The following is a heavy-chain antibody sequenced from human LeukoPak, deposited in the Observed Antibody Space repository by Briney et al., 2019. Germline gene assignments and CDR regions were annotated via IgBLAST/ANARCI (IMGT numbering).Heavy chain of an antibody. Sequence: ASVKVSCKASGYTFTGYYMHWVRQAPGQGLEWMGWINPNTGDTNYAQNFQGRVTMTRDTSISTAYMELSRLRSDDTAVYYCAKARRDSSGWNFDYWGQGTLVTVSS. CDR2: INPNTGDT. J-gene: IGHJ4*02. CDR3: AKARRDSSGWNFDY. CDR1: GYTFTGYY. D-gene: IGHD6-19*01. V-gene: IGHV1-2*02.